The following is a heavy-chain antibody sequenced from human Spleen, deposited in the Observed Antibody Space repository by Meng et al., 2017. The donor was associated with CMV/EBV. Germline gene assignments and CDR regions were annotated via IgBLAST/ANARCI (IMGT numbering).Heavy chain of an antibody. V-gene: IGHV1-46*01. D-gene: IGHD6-6*01. Sequence: KASGYTFSHFYIHWVRQAPGQGLEWMGSINPSAVSTTYAQRLQGRVTMTRDTSTRIVYMELSSLRSDDTAFYFCARDRGSSSEAFDYWGQGTLVTVSS. CDR2: INPSAVST. CDR1: GYTFSHFY. CDR3: ARDRGSSSEAFDY. J-gene: IGHJ4*02.